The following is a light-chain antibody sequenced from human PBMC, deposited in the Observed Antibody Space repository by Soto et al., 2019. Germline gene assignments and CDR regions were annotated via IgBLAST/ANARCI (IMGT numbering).Light chain of an antibody. CDR2: GNS. CDR3: QSYDSSLSGFYV. J-gene: IGLJ1*01. Sequence: QSVLTQPPSVSGAPGQRVTISCTGSSSNIGAGYYVHWYQQLPGTAPKLLIYGNSNRPSGVPDRFSGSKSGTSASLAITGLQAEDEDDYACQSYDSSLSGFYVFGTGTKVTVL. V-gene: IGLV1-40*01. CDR1: SSNIGAGYY.